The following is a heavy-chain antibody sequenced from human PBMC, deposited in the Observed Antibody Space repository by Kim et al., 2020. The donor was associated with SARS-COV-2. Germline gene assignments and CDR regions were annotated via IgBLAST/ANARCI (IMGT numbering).Heavy chain of an antibody. CDR3: ARRQFSSGWYYFDY. Sequence: GGSLRLSCAASGFTFSSHWMHWVRQAPGKGLVWVSRFNSDGTTTSYADSVKGRFTISRDNAKNTLYLQMNSLRAEDTAVYYCARRQFSSGWYYFDYWGQGTLVTVSS. V-gene: IGHV3-74*01. D-gene: IGHD6-19*01. J-gene: IGHJ4*02. CDR1: GFTFSSHW. CDR2: FNSDGTTT.